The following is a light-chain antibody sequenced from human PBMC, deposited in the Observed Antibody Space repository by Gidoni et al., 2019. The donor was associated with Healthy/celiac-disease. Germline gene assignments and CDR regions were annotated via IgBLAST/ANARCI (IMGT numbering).Light chain of an antibody. CDR2: GAS. Sequence: FVLPQSPAPLSLSPGERATLSCRASQSVSSSYLAWYQQKPGQAPRLLIYGASSRATGIPDRFSGSGSGTDFTLTISRLEPEDFAVYYCQQYGSSPPYTFDQGTKLEIK. CDR3: QQYGSSPPYT. J-gene: IGKJ2*01. V-gene: IGKV3-20*01. CDR1: QSVSSSY.